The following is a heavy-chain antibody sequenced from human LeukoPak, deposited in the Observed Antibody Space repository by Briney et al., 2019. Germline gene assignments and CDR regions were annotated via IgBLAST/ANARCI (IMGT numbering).Heavy chain of an antibody. Sequence: GGSLRLSCAASGFTFSSYALSWVRQAPGRGLEWVSVIYSDGTTYNADSVKGRFTISRDNSKNTLYLQINSLRAEDTAVYYCARGIAAAGTGLYNWGQGTLLTVSS. V-gene: IGHV3-53*01. D-gene: IGHD6-13*01. CDR2: IYSDGTT. CDR1: GFTFSSYA. CDR3: ARGIAAAGTGLYN. J-gene: IGHJ4*02.